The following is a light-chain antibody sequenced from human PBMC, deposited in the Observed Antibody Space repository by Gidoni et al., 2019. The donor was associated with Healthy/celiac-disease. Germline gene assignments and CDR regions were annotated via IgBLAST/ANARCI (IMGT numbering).Light chain of an antibody. Sequence: EIVLTQSPGTLSLSPGERATLSCRASQSVSSRYLDWYQQKPGQAPRLLSYGASSRATGIPDRFSGSGSGTDFTLTISRLEPEDFAVYYCQQYGSSPITFAQGTRLEIK. V-gene: IGKV3-20*01. CDR2: GAS. J-gene: IGKJ5*01. CDR3: QQYGSSPIT. CDR1: QSVSSRY.